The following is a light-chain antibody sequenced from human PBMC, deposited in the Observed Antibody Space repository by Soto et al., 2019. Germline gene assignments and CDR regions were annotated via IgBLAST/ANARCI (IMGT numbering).Light chain of an antibody. CDR2: DAS. CDR1: QSVSRY. Sequence: EIVLTQSPATLSLSPGDTATLSCRASQSVSRYLAWYQQKPGQAPRLLIYDASNRATGIPARFSGSGSGTAFTLTIGRLEPEDCAVYYCQHRSNWPRTFGQGTKVEIK. V-gene: IGKV3-11*01. CDR3: QHRSNWPRT. J-gene: IGKJ2*01.